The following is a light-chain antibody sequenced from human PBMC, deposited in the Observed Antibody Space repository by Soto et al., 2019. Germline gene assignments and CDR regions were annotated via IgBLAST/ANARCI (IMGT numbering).Light chain of an antibody. CDR3: QQYENFPVT. Sequence: SASVGDRVAITCQASHDIRKYLNWYQQKPGKAPKLLIYDASNLETGVPSRFTGSGSGTDFTFTISSLQPEDIATYYCQQYENFPVTFGQGTRLEIK. CDR1: HDIRKY. V-gene: IGKV1-33*01. J-gene: IGKJ5*01. CDR2: DAS.